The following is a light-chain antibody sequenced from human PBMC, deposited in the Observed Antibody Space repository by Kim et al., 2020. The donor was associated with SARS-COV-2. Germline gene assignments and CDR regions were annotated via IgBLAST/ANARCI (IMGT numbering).Light chain of an antibody. CDR1: QSVNSD. CDR3: QQYNNWPPDT. V-gene: IGKV3-15*01. Sequence: VAPRESATHACRTSQSVNSDLAWYQQKPGQAPRLLIYGASTRATGIPARFSGSGSGTEFTLTIDSLQSEDFVVYYCQQYNNWPPDTFGQGTKLEI. J-gene: IGKJ2*01. CDR2: GAS.